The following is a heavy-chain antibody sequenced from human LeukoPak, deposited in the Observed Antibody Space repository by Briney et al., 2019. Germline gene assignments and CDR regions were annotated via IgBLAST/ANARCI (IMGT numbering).Heavy chain of an antibody. V-gene: IGHV1-69*06. CDR3: ARDNKWELFALDY. D-gene: IGHD1-26*01. J-gene: IGHJ4*02. CDR2: IIPIFGTA. CDR1: GGTFSSYA. Sequence: SVKVSCKASGGTFSSYAISWVRQAPGQGLEWMGGIIPIFGTANYAQKFQGRVTITADKSTGTAYMELSSLRSEDTAVYYCARDNKWELFALDYWGQGTLVTVSS.